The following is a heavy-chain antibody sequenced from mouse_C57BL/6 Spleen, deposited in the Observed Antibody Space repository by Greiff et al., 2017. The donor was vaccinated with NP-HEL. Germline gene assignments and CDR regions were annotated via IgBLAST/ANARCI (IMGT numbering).Heavy chain of an antibody. D-gene: IGHD2-10*02. V-gene: IGHV1-52*01. CDR1: GYTFTSYW. CDR2: IDPSDSET. Sequence: QVQLQQPGAELVRPGSSVKLSCKASGYTFTSYWMHWVKQRPIQGLEWIGNIDPSDSETHYNQKFKDKATLTVDKSSSTAYMQLSSLTSEDSAVYYCARWYGNPYAMDYWGQGTSVTVSS. J-gene: IGHJ4*01. CDR3: ARWYGNPYAMDY.